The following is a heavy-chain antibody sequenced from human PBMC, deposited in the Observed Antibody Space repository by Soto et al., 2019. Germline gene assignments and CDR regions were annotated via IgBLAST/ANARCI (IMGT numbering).Heavy chain of an antibody. CDR1: GDSVSSNSAA. J-gene: IGHJ6*02. V-gene: IGHV6-1*01. CDR3: AREDCCGGCIFHYYYYGLAV. CDR2: TYYRSKWYN. Sequence: SQTLSLTCAISGDSVSSNSAAWNWIRQSPSRGLEWLGRTYYRSKWYNDYAVSVKSRITINPDTSKNQFSLQLNSVTPEDTAVYYCAREDCCGGCIFHYYYYGLAVWGQGTTVTVSS. D-gene: IGHD2-21*02.